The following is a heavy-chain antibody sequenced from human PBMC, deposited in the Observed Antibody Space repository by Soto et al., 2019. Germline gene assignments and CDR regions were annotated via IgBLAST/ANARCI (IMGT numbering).Heavy chain of an antibody. Sequence: QAHLVQSGAEVKMPGDSVQVSCKASGFVSTNHNFHWVRQAPGQSLEWMGRINAGNGNTQCSQHCQRRVTFTSDPSASTAFMELANLRFEDRAMYYCAMDYDSHWRFWGQGTLVSVSS. V-gene: IGHV1-3*01. CDR1: GFVSTNHN. J-gene: IGHJ4*02. D-gene: IGHD3-22*01. CDR3: AMDYDSHWRF. CDR2: INAGNGNT.